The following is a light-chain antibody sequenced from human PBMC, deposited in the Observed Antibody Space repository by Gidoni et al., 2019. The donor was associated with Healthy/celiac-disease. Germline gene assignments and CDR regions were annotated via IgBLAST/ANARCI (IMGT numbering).Light chain of an antibody. V-gene: IGKV3-20*01. CDR3: QQYGSRWT. CDR2: GAS. Sequence: EIVLTQSPGTLSLSPGERATLSCRASQSVSSSYLAWYQQKPGQAPRLIIYGASSRATGIPDRCSGSGSGTDFTLTISRLEPEDFAVYYCQQYGSRWTFGQGTKVEIK. CDR1: QSVSSSY. J-gene: IGKJ1*01.